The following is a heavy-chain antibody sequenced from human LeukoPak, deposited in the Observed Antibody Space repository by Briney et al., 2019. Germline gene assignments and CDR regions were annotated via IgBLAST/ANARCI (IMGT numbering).Heavy chain of an antibody. CDR1: GFTFGRYA. CDR2: ISGSGGST. Sequence: GGSLRLSCVASGFTFGRYAMSWVRQAPGKGLEWVSAISGSGGSTYYADSVKGRFIISRDNSKNTLYVQMDSLRAEDTAVYYCAKDRTDCSSTSCYLAFDIWGQGTMVTVSS. V-gene: IGHV3-23*01. J-gene: IGHJ3*02. CDR3: AKDRTDCSSTSCYLAFDI. D-gene: IGHD2-2*01.